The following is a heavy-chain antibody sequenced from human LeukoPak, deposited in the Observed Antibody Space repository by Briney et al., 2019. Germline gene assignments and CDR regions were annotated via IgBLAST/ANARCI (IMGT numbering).Heavy chain of an antibody. J-gene: IGHJ5*02. CDR1: GYTFTSYG. D-gene: IGHD1-20*01. Sequence: ASVKVSCKASGYTFTSYGISWVRQAPGQGLEWMGWISAYNGNTNYAQRLQGRVTMTTDTSTSTAYMELRSLRSDDTAVYYYARCQNWWDNWNDGNWFDPWGQGTLVTVSS. CDR2: ISAYNGNT. V-gene: IGHV1-18*01. CDR3: ARCQNWWDNWNDGNWFDP.